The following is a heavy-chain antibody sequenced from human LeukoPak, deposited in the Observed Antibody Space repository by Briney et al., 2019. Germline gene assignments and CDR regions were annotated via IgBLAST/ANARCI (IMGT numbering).Heavy chain of an antibody. CDR2: MNPNSGNT. V-gene: IGHV1-8*03. CDR1: GYTFTSYD. CDR3: ARFSSTVTTPYYYYYYMDV. D-gene: IGHD4-11*01. Sequence: ASVKVSCKASGYTFTSYDINWVRQATGQGLEWMGWMNPNSGNTGYAQKFQGRVTITRNTSISTAYMELSSLRSEDTAVYYCARFSSTVTTPYYYYYYMDVWGKGTTVTVSS. J-gene: IGHJ6*03.